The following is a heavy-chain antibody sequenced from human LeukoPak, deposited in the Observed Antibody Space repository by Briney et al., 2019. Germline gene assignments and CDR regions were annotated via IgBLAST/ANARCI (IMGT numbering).Heavy chain of an antibody. J-gene: IGHJ4*02. D-gene: IGHD3-3*01. CDR3: ARHGGYDFWSGYYTDYFDY. CDR1: GGSIRSYY. V-gene: IGHV4-59*08. CDR2: IYYSGST. Sequence: SETLSLTCTVSGGSIRSYYWSWIRQPPGKGLEWIGYIYYSGSTNYNPSLKSRVTISVDTSKNQFSLKLSSVTAADTAVYYCARHGGYDFWSGYYTDYFDYWGQGTLVTVSS.